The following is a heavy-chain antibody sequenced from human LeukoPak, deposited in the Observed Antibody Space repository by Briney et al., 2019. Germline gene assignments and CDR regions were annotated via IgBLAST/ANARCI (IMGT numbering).Heavy chain of an antibody. D-gene: IGHD3-9*01. CDR2: IRWTDEK. CDR3: ARDFDWSIAY. Sequence: SGPTLLNPTQTLTLTCTFSGFSLHTRDMNVAWIRQPPGKALEWLALIRWTDEKSYSPSLKNRLTITKDTSKNQVVLTMANMDPMDTATYFCARDFDWSIAYWGQGSPVTVSS. V-gene: IGHV2-5*01. J-gene: IGHJ4*02. CDR1: GFSLHTRDMN.